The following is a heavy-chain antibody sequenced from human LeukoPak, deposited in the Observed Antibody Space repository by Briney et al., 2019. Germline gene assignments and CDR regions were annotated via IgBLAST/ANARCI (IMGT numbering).Heavy chain of an antibody. Sequence: SETLSLTCTVSGDSISSGGYSWSWIRQTPGKGLEWIGYIYYSGTTYYNPSLKSRVTMSLDTSKNQFSLKLSSVTAADTAVYYCARKYSGSYTFDYWGQGTLVTVSS. CDR3: ARKYSGSYTFDY. V-gene: IGHV4-30-4*07. CDR1: GDSISSGGYS. J-gene: IGHJ4*02. D-gene: IGHD1-26*01. CDR2: IYYSGTT.